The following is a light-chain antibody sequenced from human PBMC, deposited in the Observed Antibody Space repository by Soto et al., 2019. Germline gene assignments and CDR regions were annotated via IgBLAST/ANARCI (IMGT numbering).Light chain of an antibody. CDR2: KAS. CDR1: QSVSTW. V-gene: IGKV1-5*03. CDR3: HQYPISRVS. Sequence: DIQMTQSPSTLSASVGNRVTITCRASQSVSTWLACYQQKPGKAPNLLIHKASTLENGVPSRLSGSRSKTDFNLTSSSVQTHDLSKYYCHQYPISRVSFGGGSKAEIK. J-gene: IGKJ4*01.